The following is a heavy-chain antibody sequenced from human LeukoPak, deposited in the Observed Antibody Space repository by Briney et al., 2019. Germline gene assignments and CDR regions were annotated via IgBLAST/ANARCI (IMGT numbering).Heavy chain of an antibody. CDR2: IYYSGST. CDR1: AGSISSGGYY. CDR3: ARAVSYYDSSVGAFDI. J-gene: IGHJ3*02. D-gene: IGHD3-22*01. V-gene: IGHV4-31*03. Sequence: SETLSLTCTVSAGSISSGGYYWSWIRQHPGKGLEWLGYIYYSGSTYYNPSLKSRVTISVDPSKNQFSLKLSSVTAADTAVYYCARAVSYYDSSVGAFDIWGQGTMVTVSS.